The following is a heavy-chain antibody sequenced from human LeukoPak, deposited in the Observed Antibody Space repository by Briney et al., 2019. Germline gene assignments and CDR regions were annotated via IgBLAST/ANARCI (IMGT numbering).Heavy chain of an antibody. V-gene: IGHV4-61*02. Sequence: PSQTLSLTCTVSGGSISSGSYYWSWIRQPAGKGLEWIGRIYTSGSANYNPSLKSRVTISVDTSKNQFSLKLSSATAADTAVYYCARDIYARVTRGYYYYYMDVWGKGTTVTISS. CDR1: GGSISSGSYY. D-gene: IGHD4-17*01. CDR2: IYTSGSA. J-gene: IGHJ6*03. CDR3: ARDIYARVTRGYYYYYMDV.